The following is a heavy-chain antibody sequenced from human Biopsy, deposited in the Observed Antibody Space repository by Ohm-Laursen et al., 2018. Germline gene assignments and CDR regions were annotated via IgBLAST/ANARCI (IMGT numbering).Heavy chain of an antibody. Sequence: SETLSLTWSVSGGSIYNFFWSWIRQPAGKGLEWIGRIYSSGSTNYNPSLKSRVTMSVDTSKNQFSLILSSMTAADTAVYYCAREPRIAAVAYFDPWGQGTLVTVSS. J-gene: IGHJ5*02. V-gene: IGHV4-4*07. CDR3: AREPRIAAVAYFDP. CDR2: IYSSGST. D-gene: IGHD6-13*01. CDR1: GGSIYNFF.